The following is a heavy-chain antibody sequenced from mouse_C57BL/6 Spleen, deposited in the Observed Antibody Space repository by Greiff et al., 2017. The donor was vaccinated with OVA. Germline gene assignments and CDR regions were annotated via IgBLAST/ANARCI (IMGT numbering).Heavy chain of an antibody. CDR3: ARRNYGSFYYFDY. D-gene: IGHD1-1*01. CDR2: ISSGGSYT. Sequence: EVKLVESGGDLVKPGGSLKLSCAASGFTFSSYGMSWVRQTPDKRLEWVATISSGGSYTYYPDSVKGRFTISRDNAKNTLYLQMSSLKSEDTAMYYCARRNYGSFYYFDYWGQGTTLTVSS. V-gene: IGHV5-6*02. CDR1: GFTFSSYG. J-gene: IGHJ2*01.